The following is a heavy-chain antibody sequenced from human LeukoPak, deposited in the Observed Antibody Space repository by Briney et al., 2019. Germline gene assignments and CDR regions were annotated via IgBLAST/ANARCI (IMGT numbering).Heavy chain of an antibody. V-gene: IGHV1-18*01. CDR1: GYTFTSYG. CDR2: ISAYNGNT. D-gene: IGHD1-26*01. J-gene: IGHJ5*02. Sequence: ASVKVSCKASGYTFTSYGISWVRQAPGQGLEWMGWISAYNGNTNYAQKLQGRVTMTTDTSTCTAYMELRSLRSDDTAVYYCARVGKGATTGRWIWFDPWGQGTLVTVSS. CDR3: ARVGKGATTGRWIWFDP.